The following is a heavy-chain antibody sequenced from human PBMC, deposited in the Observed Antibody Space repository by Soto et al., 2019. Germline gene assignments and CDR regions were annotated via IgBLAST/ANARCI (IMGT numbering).Heavy chain of an antibody. V-gene: IGHV3-15*01. CDR2: IKSKTDGGTT. Sequence: ESGGGLVKPGGSLRLSCAASGFTFSNAWMSWVRQAPGKGLEWVGRIKSKTDGGTTDYAAPVKGRFTISRDDSKNTLYLQMNSLKTEDTAVYYCTTGRRLGYYYYMDVWGKGTTVTVSS. CDR3: TTGRRLGYYYYMDV. CDR1: GFTFSNAW. D-gene: IGHD6-19*01. J-gene: IGHJ6*03.